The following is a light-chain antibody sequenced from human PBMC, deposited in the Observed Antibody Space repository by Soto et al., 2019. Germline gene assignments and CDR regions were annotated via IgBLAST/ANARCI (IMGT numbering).Light chain of an antibody. V-gene: IGKV3-15*01. CDR2: AAS. J-gene: IGKJ2*01. CDR3: QQYNKWPPYT. CDR1: QSVGTN. Sequence: EIVMTQSPVTLSVSPGDRAALSCRASQSVGTNLAWYQQKPGQPPRLLIYAASTRATGVPARFNGSRSGTEFTLTISSLQSEDFAVYYCQQYNKWPPYTFGQGTKLEIK.